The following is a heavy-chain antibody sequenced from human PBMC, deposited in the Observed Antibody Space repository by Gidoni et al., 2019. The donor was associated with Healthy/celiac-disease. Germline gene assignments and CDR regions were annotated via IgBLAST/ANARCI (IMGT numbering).Heavy chain of an antibody. V-gene: IGHV1-8*01. Sequence: QVQLVQSGAEGKKPGASVKVSCKASGYTFTSYDINWVRQATGQGLEWMGWMNPNSGNTGYAQKFQGRVTMTRNTSISTAYMELSSLRSEDTAVYYCARSLAYCSSTSCYRYDAFDIWGQGTMVTVSS. CDR2: MNPNSGNT. D-gene: IGHD2-2*01. J-gene: IGHJ3*02. CDR3: ARSLAYCSSTSCYRYDAFDI. CDR1: GYTFTSYD.